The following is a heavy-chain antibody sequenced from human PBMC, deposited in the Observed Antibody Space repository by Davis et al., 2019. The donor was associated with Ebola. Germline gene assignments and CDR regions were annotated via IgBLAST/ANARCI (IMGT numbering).Heavy chain of an antibody. J-gene: IGHJ6*02. CDR1: GFTFSNAW. V-gene: IGHV3-21*01. Sequence: GESLKISCAASGFTFSNAWMSWVRQAPGKGLEWVSSISGSSSYIYYADSLKGRFTISRDNAKNSVYLQMNSLRAEDTAVYFCARDVPGYYGMDVWGQGTTVIVSS. CDR2: ISGSSSYI. D-gene: IGHD3-10*02. CDR3: ARDVPGYYGMDV.